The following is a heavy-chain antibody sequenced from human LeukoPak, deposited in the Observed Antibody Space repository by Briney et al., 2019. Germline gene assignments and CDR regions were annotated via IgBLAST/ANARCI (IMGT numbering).Heavy chain of an antibody. D-gene: IGHD3-9*01. J-gene: IGHJ5*02. CDR1: GYTFTSYA. Sequence: GASVKVSCKASGYTFTSYAMNWVRQAPGQGLEWMGIINPSGGSTSYAQKFQGRVTMTRDTSTSTVYMELSSLRSEDTAVYYCARDPADILTGQTNWFDPWGQGTLVTVSS. V-gene: IGHV1-46*01. CDR3: ARDPADILTGQTNWFDP. CDR2: INPSGGST.